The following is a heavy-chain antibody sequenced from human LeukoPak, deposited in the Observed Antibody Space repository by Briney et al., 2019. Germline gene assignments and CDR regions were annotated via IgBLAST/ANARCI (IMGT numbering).Heavy chain of an antibody. V-gene: IGHV3-74*01. CDR2: INSDGRST. D-gene: IGHD1-1*01. J-gene: IGHJ5*02. CDR3: ARELNGAFDP. CDR1: GFTFSSYW. Sequence: TGGSLRLSCAASGFTFSSYWMHWVRQGPGKWLVCVSRINSDGRSTNYADSVKGRFTISRDNAKNTLYLQMNSLRAEDTAVYYCARELNGAFDPWGQGTLVTVSS.